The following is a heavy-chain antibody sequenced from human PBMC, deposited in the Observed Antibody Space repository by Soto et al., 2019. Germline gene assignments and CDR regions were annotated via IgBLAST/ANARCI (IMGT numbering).Heavy chain of an antibody. CDR1: GFTFSSYS. CDR3: ARDPATLGDYFDY. J-gene: IGHJ4*02. Sequence: GGSLRLSCAASGFTFSSYSMNWVRQAPGKGLEWVSSISSSSSYIYYADSVKGRFTISRDNAKNSLYLQMNSLRAEDTAVYYCARDPATLGDYFDYWGQGTLVTVSS. CDR2: ISSSSSYI. V-gene: IGHV3-21*01.